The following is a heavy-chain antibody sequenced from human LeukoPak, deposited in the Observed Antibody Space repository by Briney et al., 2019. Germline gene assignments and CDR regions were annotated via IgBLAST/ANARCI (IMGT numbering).Heavy chain of an antibody. CDR1: GYTFTSYG. V-gene: IGHV1-18*01. J-gene: IGHJ6*03. Sequence: ASVKVSCKASGYTFTSYGISWVRQAPGQGLEWMGWISAYNGNTNYAQKLQGRVTMTTDTSTSTAYMELGSLRSDDTAVYYCARPPHRIAVPWAGGGEPAPYYYYMDVWGGGTTVTVSS. D-gene: IGHD6-19*01. CDR2: ISAYNGNT. CDR3: ARPPHRIAVPWAGGGEPAPYYYYMDV.